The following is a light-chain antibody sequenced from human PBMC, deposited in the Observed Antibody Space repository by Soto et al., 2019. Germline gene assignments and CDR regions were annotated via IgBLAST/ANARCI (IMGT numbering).Light chain of an antibody. CDR1: QTTNW. V-gene: IGKV1-5*03. CDR3: QQYNSFWT. Sequence: DIQMTQSPSTLSASVGDRVTITCRASQTTNWLAWYQQKPGKAPKLLIYQASSLESGVPSRFSGSGSGTEFTLTISSLQPDDFATYYCQQYNSFWTFGQGTKVEI. CDR2: QAS. J-gene: IGKJ1*01.